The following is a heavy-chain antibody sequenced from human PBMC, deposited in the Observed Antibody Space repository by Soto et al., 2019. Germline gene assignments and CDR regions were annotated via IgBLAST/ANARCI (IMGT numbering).Heavy chain of an antibody. CDR2: INHSGST. V-gene: IGHV4-34*01. D-gene: IGHD4-17*01. J-gene: IGHJ4*02. CDR1: GGSFSGYY. CDR3: AVRDYGGNLDH. Sequence: QVQLQQWGAGLLKPSETLSLTCAVYGGSFSGYYWSWIRQPPGKGLEWIGEINHSGSTNYNPSLKSRVTISVDTSKNQFSLKLSSVTAADTAVYYCAVRDYGGNLDHWGQGTLVTVSS.